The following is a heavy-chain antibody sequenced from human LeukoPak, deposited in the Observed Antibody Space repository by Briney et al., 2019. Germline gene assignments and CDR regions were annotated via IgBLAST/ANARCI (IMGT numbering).Heavy chain of an antibody. CDR1: GYTFTSYG. CDR3: ARLPPSEGCFDP. V-gene: IGHV1-18*01. J-gene: IGHJ5*02. CDR2: ISAYNGNT. Sequence: ASVKVSCKASGYTFTSYGISWVRQAPGQGLEWIGWISAYNGNTNYAQKLQGRVTMTTDTSTSTAYMELRSLRSDDTAVYYCARLPPSEGCFDPWGQGTLVTVSS.